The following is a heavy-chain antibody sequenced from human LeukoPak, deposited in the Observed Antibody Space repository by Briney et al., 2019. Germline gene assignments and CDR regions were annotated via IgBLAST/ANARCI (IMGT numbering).Heavy chain of an antibody. Sequence: GGSLRLSCAAPGFTVNNNYMTWVRQAPGKGLDWVSVIDSDGNTYYADSVMGRFSISRDNSKNMVFLQMNSLRAEDTAVYYCARGLHDLWRGHMGYWGQGTLVTVSS. D-gene: IGHD3-3*01. V-gene: IGHV3-53*01. CDR2: IDSDGNT. CDR3: ARGLHDLWRGHMGY. CDR1: GFTVNNNY. J-gene: IGHJ4*02.